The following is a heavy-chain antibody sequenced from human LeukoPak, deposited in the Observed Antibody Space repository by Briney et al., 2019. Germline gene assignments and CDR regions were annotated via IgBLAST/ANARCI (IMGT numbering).Heavy chain of an antibody. D-gene: IGHD6-19*01. J-gene: IGHJ6*02. CDR2: INGAGSTT. CDR3: ARETSGRAMDV. Sequence: PGGSLRLSCAASGFTFSSNWMHWVRQAPGKGLVWVSPINGAGSTTSYAGSVQGRFTISRDNAKSTLYLQMNSLRAEDTAVYYCARETSGRAMDVWGQGTTVTVSS. V-gene: IGHV3-74*01. CDR1: GFTFSSNW.